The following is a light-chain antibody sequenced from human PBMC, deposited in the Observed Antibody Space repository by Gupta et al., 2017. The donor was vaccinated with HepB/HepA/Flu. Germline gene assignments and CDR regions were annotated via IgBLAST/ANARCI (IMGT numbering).Light chain of an antibody. CDR3: KQGRKSPWT. Sequence: DIVLTQSPLSLPVTPGEPASISCRSSQSLLHSNGNNYLDWYLQKPGQSPHLLIYLGSNRASGVPDRFSGSGSGTDLTLTISSVEAEDFGVYYCKQGRKSPWTFGQGTKVEIK. J-gene: IGKJ1*01. V-gene: IGKV2-28*01. CDR1: QSLLHSNGNNY. CDR2: LGS.